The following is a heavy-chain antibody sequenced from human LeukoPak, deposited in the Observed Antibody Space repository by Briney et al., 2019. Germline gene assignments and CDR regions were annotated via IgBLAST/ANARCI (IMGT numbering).Heavy chain of an antibody. CDR1: GFTFSSYA. Sequence: GGSLRLSCAASGFTFSSYAMSWVRQAPGKELEWVSAISGSGGSTYYADSVKGRFTISRDNSKNTLYLQMSSLRAEDTAVYYCAKGSWDIVVVPAAIEFDYWGQGTLVTVSS. D-gene: IGHD2-2*01. CDR3: AKGSWDIVVVPAAIEFDY. V-gene: IGHV3-23*01. CDR2: ISGSGGST. J-gene: IGHJ4*02.